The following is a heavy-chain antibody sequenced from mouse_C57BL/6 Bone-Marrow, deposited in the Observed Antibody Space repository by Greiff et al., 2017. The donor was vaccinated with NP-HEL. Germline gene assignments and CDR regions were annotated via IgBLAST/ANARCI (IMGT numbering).Heavy chain of an antibody. J-gene: IGHJ3*01. D-gene: IGHD3-2*02. V-gene: IGHV1-7*01. CDR3: ASGGSSGYFAY. CDR2: INPSSGYT. CDR1: GYTFTSYW. Sequence: VQLQQSGAELAKPGASVKLSCKASGYTFTSYWMHWVKQRPGQGLEWIGYINPSSGYTKYNQKFKDKATLTADKHSSIAYMQLSSLTYEDSAVYYCASGGSSGYFAYWGQGTLVTVSA.